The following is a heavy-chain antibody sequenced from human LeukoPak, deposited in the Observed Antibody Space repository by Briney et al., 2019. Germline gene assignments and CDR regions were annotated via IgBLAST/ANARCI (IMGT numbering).Heavy chain of an antibody. Sequence: GGSLRLSCAASGFTFGSYSLNWVRQAPGKGLEWVSYISPSSSTIYYADSVKGRFTISRDNAKNSLYLQMNSLRAEDTAVYYCAKDAFYSSGTYSDYWGQGTLVSVSS. CDR3: AKDAFYSSGTYSDY. V-gene: IGHV3-48*01. CDR1: GFTFGSYS. D-gene: IGHD3-10*01. CDR2: ISPSSSTI. J-gene: IGHJ4*02.